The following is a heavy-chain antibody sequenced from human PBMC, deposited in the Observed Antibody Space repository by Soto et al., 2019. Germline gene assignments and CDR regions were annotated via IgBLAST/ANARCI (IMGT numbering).Heavy chain of an antibody. CDR3: ARPRYDDSGTPFDY. CDR2: INADGSST. J-gene: IGHJ4*02. D-gene: IGHD3-22*01. V-gene: IGHV3-74*01. CDR1: GFTFSSYW. Sequence: EVQLVESGGGLVQPGGSLRLSCAASGFTFSSYWMHWVRQVPGKGLVWVSIINADGSSTDYADSVKGRFTISRDNAKNTLYLQMSSLRAEDTAVYYCARPRYDDSGTPFDYWGQGTLVTVSS.